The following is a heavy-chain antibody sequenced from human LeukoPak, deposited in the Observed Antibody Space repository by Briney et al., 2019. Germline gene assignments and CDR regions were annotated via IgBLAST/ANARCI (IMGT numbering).Heavy chain of an antibody. V-gene: IGHV4-59*01. CDR2: IYYSGST. J-gene: IGHJ6*03. D-gene: IGHD2-2*01. Sequence: SETLSLTXTVSGGSISSYYWSWIRQPPGKGLEWIGYIYYSGSTNYNPSLKSRVTISVDTSKNQFSLKLSSVTAADTAVYYCARDIVVVPAATDYYYYMDVWGKGTTVTVSS. CDR1: GGSISSYY. CDR3: ARDIVVVPAATDYYYYMDV.